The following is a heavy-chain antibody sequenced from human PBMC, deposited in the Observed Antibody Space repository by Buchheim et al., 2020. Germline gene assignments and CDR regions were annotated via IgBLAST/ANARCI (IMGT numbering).Heavy chain of an antibody. CDR2: IYPGDSDT. V-gene: IGHV5-51*01. D-gene: IGHD4-17*01. CDR3: ARLVTTVTAPIGWFDP. CDR1: GYSFTSYW. J-gene: IGHJ5*02. Sequence: EVQLVQSGAEVKKPGESLKISCKGSGYSFTSYWIGWVRQMPGKGLEWMGIIYPGDSDTRYSPSFQGQVTISADTSISNTYLKWSSLKASDTAMYYCARLVTTVTAPIGWFDPWGQGTL.